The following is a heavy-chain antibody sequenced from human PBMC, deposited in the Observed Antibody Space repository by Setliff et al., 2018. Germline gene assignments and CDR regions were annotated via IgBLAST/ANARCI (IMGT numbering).Heavy chain of an antibody. D-gene: IGHD3-22*01. J-gene: IGHJ4*02. CDR1: GFTSSMYG. V-gene: IGHV3-30*02. CDR3: AKDTHYYASSGYYCFDY. CDR2: IRHDGSNK. Sequence: GGSLRLSCAASGFTSSMYGVHWVRQAPGKGLEWVAYIRHDGSNKNYADSVKGRFTISRDNSRNTLFLQMNSLRAEDTGVYYCAKDTHYYASSGYYCFDYWGQGTLVTVSS.